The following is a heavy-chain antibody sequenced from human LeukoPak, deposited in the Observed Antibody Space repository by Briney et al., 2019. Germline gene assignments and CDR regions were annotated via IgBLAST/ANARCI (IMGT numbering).Heavy chain of an antibody. CDR1: GYTFTGYY. CDR3: ARTQPFETGDGYFDY. D-gene: IGHD2-21*01. V-gene: IGHV1-46*01. Sequence: ASVKVSCKASGYTFTGYYMHLVRQAPGQGLEWMGIINPSGGSTSYAQKFQGRVTMTRDTSESTVYLELSSLRSEDTAVYYCARTQPFETGDGYFDYWGQGTLVTVSS. J-gene: IGHJ4*02. CDR2: INPSGGST.